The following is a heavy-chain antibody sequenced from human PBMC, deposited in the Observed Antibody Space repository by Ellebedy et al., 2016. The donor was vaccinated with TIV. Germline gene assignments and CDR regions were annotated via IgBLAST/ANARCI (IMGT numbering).Heavy chain of an antibody. CDR3: ARGSQESNSGMDV. D-gene: IGHD4-11*01. CDR2: IKGDGSIT. V-gene: IGHV3-74*01. J-gene: IGHJ6*02. Sequence: GGSLRLSCAASGFTFSSYWMHWVRQAPGKGLVWVSRIKGDGSITDYADSVKGRFTISRDNAKNTLYLQMNSLRAEDTAVYYCARGSQESNSGMDVWGRGTTVTVSS. CDR1: GFTFSSYW.